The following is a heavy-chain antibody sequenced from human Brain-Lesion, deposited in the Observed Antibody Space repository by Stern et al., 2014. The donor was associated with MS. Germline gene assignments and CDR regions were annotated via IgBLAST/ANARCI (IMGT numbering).Heavy chain of an antibody. J-gene: IGHJ6*02. D-gene: IGHD4-23*01. Sequence: QVQLGQSGAEVKKPGASVKVSCKASGYTFTDYFMHWVRQAPGQGLEWLGWINPYSGDTKYAQKFQGLVTMTRDSSISTAYMELNSLRSDDTAVYYCARVPGGVFGGMDVWGQGTTVT. CDR1: GYTFTDYF. V-gene: IGHV1-2*04. CDR3: ARVPGGVFGGMDV. CDR2: INPYSGDT.